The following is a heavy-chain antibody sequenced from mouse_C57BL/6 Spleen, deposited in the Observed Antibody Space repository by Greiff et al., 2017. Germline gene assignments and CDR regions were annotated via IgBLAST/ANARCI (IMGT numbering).Heavy chain of an antibody. CDR3: ARRGYYGSSPLAMDD. CDR2: IYPSDGET. V-gene: IGHV1-61*01. D-gene: IGHD1-1*01. Sequence: QVQLQQPGAELVRPGSSVKLSCKASGYTFTSYWMDWVKQRPGQGLEWIGNIYPSDGETNYNPKFKGKATLTVDKSSSTAYMQLSSLTSEDSAVYYGARRGYYGSSPLAMDDWGQGTSVTVSS. CDR1: GYTFTSYW. J-gene: IGHJ4*01.